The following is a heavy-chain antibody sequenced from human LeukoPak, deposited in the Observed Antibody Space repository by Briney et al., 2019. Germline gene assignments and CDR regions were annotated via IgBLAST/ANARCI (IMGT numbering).Heavy chain of an antibody. CDR3: ASFTYYYDSSGHP. Sequence: PWGSLRLSCAASGFTFSSYGMNWVRQAPGKGLEWVSYISSSGRTIYYADSVNGRFTISRDNAKNSLYMQMNRLRAEDTAVDYCASFTYYYDSSGHPWGQGTLVTVSS. J-gene: IGHJ5*02. D-gene: IGHD3-22*01. CDR1: GFTFSSYG. CDR2: ISSSGRTI. V-gene: IGHV3-48*03.